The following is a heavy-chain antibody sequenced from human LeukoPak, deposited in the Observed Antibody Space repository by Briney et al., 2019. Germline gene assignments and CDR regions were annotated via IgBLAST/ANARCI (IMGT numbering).Heavy chain of an antibody. D-gene: IGHD3-22*01. V-gene: IGHV4-61*08. CDR3: ARQPLDSSGYQPGYYYYGMDV. Sequence: SETLSLTCTVSGGSISSGDYYWSWIRQPPGKGLEGIGNIYYSGSTNYNPSLKSRVTISVDTSKNQFSLKLSSVTAADTAVYYCARQPLDSSGYQPGYYYYGMDVWGQGTTVTVSS. J-gene: IGHJ6*02. CDR2: IYYSGST. CDR1: GGSISSGDYY.